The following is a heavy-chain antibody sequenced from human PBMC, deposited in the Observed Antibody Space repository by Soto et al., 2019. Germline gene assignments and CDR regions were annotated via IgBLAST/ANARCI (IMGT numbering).Heavy chain of an antibody. CDR1: GGSISSYY. D-gene: IGHD1-1*01. J-gene: IGHJ6*03. Sequence: SETLSLTCTVSGGSISSYYWSWIRQPPGKGLEWIGYIYYSGSTNYNPSLKSRVTISVDTSKNQFSLKLSSVTAADTVVYYCARQGNINWAHYYYYYMDVWGKGTTVTVSS. V-gene: IGHV4-59*01. CDR2: IYYSGST. CDR3: ARQGNINWAHYYYYYMDV.